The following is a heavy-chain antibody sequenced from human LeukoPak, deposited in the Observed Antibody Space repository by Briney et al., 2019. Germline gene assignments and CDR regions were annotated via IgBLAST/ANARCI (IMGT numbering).Heavy chain of an antibody. CDR2: ISYDGSNK. Sequence: PGGSLRLSCAASGFTFSSYGMHWVRQAPGKGLEWVAVISYDGSNKYYADSVKGRFTISRDNSKNTLYLQMNSLRAEDTAVYYCAKDKRDPVLLWFGDLWGQGTLVTVSS. J-gene: IGHJ4*02. CDR3: AKDKRDPVLLWFGDL. CDR1: GFTFSSYG. V-gene: IGHV3-30*18. D-gene: IGHD3-10*01.